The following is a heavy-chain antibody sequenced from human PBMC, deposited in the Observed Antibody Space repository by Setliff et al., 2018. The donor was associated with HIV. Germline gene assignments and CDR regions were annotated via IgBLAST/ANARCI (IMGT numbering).Heavy chain of an antibody. D-gene: IGHD3-16*01. V-gene: IGHV5-51*01. J-gene: IGHJ3*02. Sequence: PGESLTISCKGSGYSFITYWVGWVRQRPGKGLEWMGIMNPDGSNTRYSPSFQGQVTISVDESISTAYLQWSSLKASDTAFYYCARFYGSYDVGGFDIWGQGMLVTVSS. CDR3: ARFYGSYDVGGFDI. CDR1: GYSFITYW. CDR2: MNPDGSNT.